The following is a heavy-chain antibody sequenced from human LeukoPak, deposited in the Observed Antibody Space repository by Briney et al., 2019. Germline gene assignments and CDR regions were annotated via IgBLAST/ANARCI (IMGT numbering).Heavy chain of an antibody. CDR1: GFTFSGYA. V-gene: IGHV3-23*01. CDR3: AKDGKGSSWVPADFDY. D-gene: IGHD6-13*01. J-gene: IGHJ4*02. Sequence: GGSLRLSCAASGFTFSGYAMSWVRHAPGKGLEWVSAISGSGGSTYHADSVKGRFTISRDNSKNTLYLQMNSLRAEDTAVYYCAKDGKGSSWVPADFDYWGQGTLVTVSS. CDR2: ISGSGGST.